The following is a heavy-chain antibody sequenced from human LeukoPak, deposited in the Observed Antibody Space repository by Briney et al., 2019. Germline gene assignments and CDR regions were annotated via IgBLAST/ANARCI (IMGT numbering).Heavy chain of an antibody. J-gene: IGHJ6*02. CDR3: AKVVIWIFGDSPRYIHGPYMETPYGMDV. CDR2: MSYTGNDI. D-gene: IGHD2-2*03. V-gene: IGHV3-30*04. CDR1: GFTFSTYI. Sequence: PGGSLRLSCAASGFTFSTYIMHWVRQSPGKGLEWVAVMSYTGNDISYADSVKGRFTISRDNSKNTLYLQMNSLRAEDTAVYYCAKVVIWIFGDSPRYIHGPYMETPYGMDVWGQGTTVTVSS.